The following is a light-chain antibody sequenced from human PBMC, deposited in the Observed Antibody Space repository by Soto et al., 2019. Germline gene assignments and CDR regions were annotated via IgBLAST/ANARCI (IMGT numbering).Light chain of an antibody. CDR1: SSDVGASDY. J-gene: IGLJ2*01. Sequence: QSALTQPASVAGSPGQSITISCTGTSSDVGASDYVSWYQHHPGKAPKLMLYDVSNRPSGVSNRFSGSKSGNTATLTISGLQAEDEADYYCSSYTSSSTLVVFGGGTKLTVL. V-gene: IGLV2-14*03. CDR2: DVS. CDR3: SSYTSSSTLVV.